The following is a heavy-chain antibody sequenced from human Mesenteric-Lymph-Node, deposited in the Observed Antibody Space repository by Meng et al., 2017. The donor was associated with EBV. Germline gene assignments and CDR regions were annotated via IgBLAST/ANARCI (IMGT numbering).Heavy chain of an antibody. CDR2: VYWDDDK. CDR3: ARSGGYGTPLDY. V-gene: IGHV2-5*02. J-gene: IGHJ4*02. D-gene: IGHD6-25*01. CDR1: GLSLSTFGLT. Sequence: QITWKEACPSLVGPTRTLTLTCTFSGLSLSTFGLTVNWLRQPPGGALEWLALVYWDDDKGYSPSLRSRLTITRDTSKNQVVLTMTNMDPVDTGTYFCARSGGYGTPLDYWGQGTLVTVSS.